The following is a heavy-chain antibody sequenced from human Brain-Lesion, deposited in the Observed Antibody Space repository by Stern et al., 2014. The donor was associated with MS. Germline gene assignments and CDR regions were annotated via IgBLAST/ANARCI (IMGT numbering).Heavy chain of an antibody. Sequence: QDQLVESGPGLVKPSQTLSLSCTVSGGSISSGGYYWSWIRQPAGKGLEWIGRIFNSGSTSCTPSLKSRVTISIAPSKNQFSLSLNAMTAADTAVYYCARGRVVPGFQYYATDVWGQGTTVIVSS. J-gene: IGHJ6*02. CDR1: GGSISSGGYY. V-gene: IGHV4-61*02. D-gene: IGHD2-2*01. CDR3: ARGRVVPGFQYYATDV. CDR2: IFNSGST.